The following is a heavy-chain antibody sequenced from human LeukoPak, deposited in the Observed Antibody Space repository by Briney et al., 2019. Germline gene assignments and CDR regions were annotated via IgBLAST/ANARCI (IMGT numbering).Heavy chain of an antibody. CDR3: GRYLGETAEGTIDV. CDR2: IHYTGTT. D-gene: IGHD2-21*01. CDR1: GGPISSSGSY. V-gene: IGHV4-31*03. Sequence: SETLSLTCTVSGGPISSSGSYWTWIRQHPEKGLEWIAYIHYTGTTSYNPSLQSRVSISVDTSKKQFSLNLSSVTTADTAMYYCGRYLGETAEGTIDVWGQGTLVTVSS. J-gene: IGHJ3*01.